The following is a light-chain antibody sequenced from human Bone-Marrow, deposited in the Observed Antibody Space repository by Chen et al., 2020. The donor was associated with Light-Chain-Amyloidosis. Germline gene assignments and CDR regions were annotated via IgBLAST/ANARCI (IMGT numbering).Light chain of an antibody. CDR3: CSYAGIYWV. V-gene: IGLV2-11*01. J-gene: IGLJ3*02. CDR2: DVS. Sequence: QSALTQPRSVSGSPGQSVTISCTGTSIYVGGYDSVSCYQQYPGKAPKLMIYDVSKRPSGVPDRFSSSKSGDTASLTISGLHAEDEADYYCCSYAGIYWVFGAGPKLTVL. CDR1: SIYVGGYDS.